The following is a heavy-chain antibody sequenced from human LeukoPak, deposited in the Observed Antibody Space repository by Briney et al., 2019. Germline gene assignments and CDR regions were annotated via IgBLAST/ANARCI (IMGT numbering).Heavy chain of an antibody. CDR3: AVFGVVIDWFDP. V-gene: IGHV1-69*05. J-gene: IGHJ5*02. CDR1: GGTFSSYA. Sequence: ASVKVSCKASGGTFSSYAISWVRQAPGQGLEWMGGIIPIFGTANYAQKFQGRVTITTDESTSTAYMELSSLRSEDTAVYYCAVFGVVIDWFDPWGQGTLVTVSS. CDR2: IIPIFGTA. D-gene: IGHD3-3*01.